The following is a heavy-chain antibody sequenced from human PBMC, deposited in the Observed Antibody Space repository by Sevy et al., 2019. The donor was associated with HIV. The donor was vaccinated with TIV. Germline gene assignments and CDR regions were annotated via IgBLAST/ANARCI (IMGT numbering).Heavy chain of an antibody. Sequence: GGSLRLSCAASGFTFSSYAMTWVRQAPGKGLEWVSHTSGSGGSTDYADSVKGRFTISRDNSKNTLSLQMNSLRAEDTAIYYCAKGVDYYDSSGYYAYWGQGTLVTVSS. J-gene: IGHJ4*02. CDR3: AKGVDYYDSSGYYAY. D-gene: IGHD3-22*01. CDR2: TSGSGGST. CDR1: GFTFSSYA. V-gene: IGHV3-23*01.